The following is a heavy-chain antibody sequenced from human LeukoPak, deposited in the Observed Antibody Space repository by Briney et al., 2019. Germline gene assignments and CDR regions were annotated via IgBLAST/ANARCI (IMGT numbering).Heavy chain of an antibody. CDR3: ARGPANHYGMDV. D-gene: IGHD4/OR15-4a*01. V-gene: IGHV3-20*04. Sequence: GGSLRLSCAASGFTFDDYGMSWVRQAPGKGLEWVSGTNWNGGSTSYADSVKGRFTISRNNAKNSLYLQMNSLRVEDTALYYCARGPANHYGMDVWGQGTTVTVSS. CDR1: GFTFDDYG. CDR2: TNWNGGST. J-gene: IGHJ6*02.